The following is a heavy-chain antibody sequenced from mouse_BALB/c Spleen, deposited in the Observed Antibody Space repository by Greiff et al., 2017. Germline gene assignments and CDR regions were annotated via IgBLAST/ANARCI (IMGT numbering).Heavy chain of an antibody. Sequence: EVQLQQSGAELVRSGASVELSCTASGFNIKDYYMHWVKQRPEQGLEWIGWIDPENGDTEYAPKFQGKATMTADTSSNTAYLQLSSLTSEDTAVYYCNYYGSSYYFDYWGQGTTLTVSS. CDR3: NYYGSSYYFDY. CDR1: GFNIKDYY. D-gene: IGHD1-1*01. CDR2: IDPENGDT. V-gene: IGHV14-4*02. J-gene: IGHJ2*01.